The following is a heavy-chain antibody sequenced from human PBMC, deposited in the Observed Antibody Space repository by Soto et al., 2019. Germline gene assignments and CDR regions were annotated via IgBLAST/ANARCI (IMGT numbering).Heavy chain of an antibody. D-gene: IGHD1-26*01. Sequence: LRLSCAASGFTFSGSAMHWVRQASGKGLEWVGRIRSKANSYATAYAASVKGRFTISRDDSKNTAYLQMNSLKTEDTAVYYCTRRPPVGATVSSDYWGQGTLVTVSS. CDR1: GFTFSGSA. CDR2: IRSKANSYAT. CDR3: TRRPPVGATVSSDY. J-gene: IGHJ4*02. V-gene: IGHV3-73*01.